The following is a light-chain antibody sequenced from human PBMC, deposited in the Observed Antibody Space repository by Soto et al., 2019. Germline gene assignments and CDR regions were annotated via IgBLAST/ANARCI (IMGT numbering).Light chain of an antibody. CDR2: DVS. CDR1: QAVNSW. Sequence: DNQLTQSPSSISASVGDRFTITCRASQAVNSWLAWFQQKSGMAPKLVIYDVSSLQSGVPSRFSGSGSGTEFTLTISSLQPEDFATYYCQQSNNHPISFGQGTRLEIK. CDR3: QQSNNHPIS. J-gene: IGKJ5*01. V-gene: IGKV1-12*01.